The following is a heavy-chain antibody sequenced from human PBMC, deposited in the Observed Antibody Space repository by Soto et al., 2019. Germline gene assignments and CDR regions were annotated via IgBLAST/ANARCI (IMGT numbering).Heavy chain of an antibody. CDR1: GGSFSGYY. D-gene: IGHD4-17*01. V-gene: IGHV4-34*01. CDR3: ARGATTVEHYYYYGMDV. Sequence: SETLSLTCAVYGGSFSGYYWSWIRQPPGKGLEWIGEISHSGGTTYNPSLKSRVTISVDTSKNQFSLKLSSVTAADTAVYYCARGATTVEHYYYYGMDVWGQGTTVTVSS. J-gene: IGHJ6*02. CDR2: ISHSGGT.